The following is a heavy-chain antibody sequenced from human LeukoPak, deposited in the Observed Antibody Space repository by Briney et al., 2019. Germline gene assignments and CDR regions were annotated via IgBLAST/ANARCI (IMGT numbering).Heavy chain of an antibody. Sequence: GGSLRLSCAASGFTFSTYSMNWVRQAPGKGLEWVSYISSSSSTIYYADSVKGRFTISRDNAKNSLFLQMSSLRAEDTAVYYCATDRGWRTSGYYLYYFEYWGQGTLVTFSS. CDR1: GFTFSTYS. D-gene: IGHD3-3*01. V-gene: IGHV3-48*01. CDR2: ISSSSSTI. CDR3: ATDRGWRTSGYYLYYFEY. J-gene: IGHJ4*02.